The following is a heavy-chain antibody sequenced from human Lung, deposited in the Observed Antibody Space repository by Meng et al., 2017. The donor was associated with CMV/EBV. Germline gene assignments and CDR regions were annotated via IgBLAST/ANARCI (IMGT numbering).Heavy chain of an antibody. D-gene: IGHD2-8*02. V-gene: IGHV3-9*01. CDR1: GFNFDDYA. CDR3: VKSSTWDCSGGVCHFDY. CDR2: INWTIAYI. Sequence: GGSLRLXCAASGFNFDDYAMHWVRQAPGRGLEWVPYINWTIAYIGYADSVKGRIFISRDNNWKSLYLQMKSLGPEDEALYVCVKSSTWDCSGGVCHFDYWXQGGXVNGAS. J-gene: IGHJ4*02.